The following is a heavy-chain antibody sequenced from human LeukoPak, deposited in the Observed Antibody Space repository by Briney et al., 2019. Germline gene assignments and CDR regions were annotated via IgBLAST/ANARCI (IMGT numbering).Heavy chain of an antibody. CDR3: ARPGYSSSLDY. V-gene: IGHV5-51*01. D-gene: IGHD6-13*01. CDR2: IFPSDSDT. CDR1: GYNFTTNW. Sequence: GESLKISCKGFGYNFTTNWIGWVRQMPGKGREWMGIIFPSDSDTRYIPSFQGQVTISADKFTSTAYLQWSSLKASDTAMYYCARPGYSSSLDYWGQGTLVTVSS. J-gene: IGHJ4*02.